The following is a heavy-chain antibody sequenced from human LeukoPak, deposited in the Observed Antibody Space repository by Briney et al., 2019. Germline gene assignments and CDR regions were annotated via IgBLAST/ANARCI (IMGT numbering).Heavy chain of an antibody. CDR3: ARDLRYCSSTSCYYYFDY. CDR2: IIPIFGTA. Sequence: ASVKVSCKASGGTFSSYAISWVRQAPGQGLEWMGGIIPIFGTANYAQKFQGRVTITADEPTSTAYMELSSLRSEDTAVYYCARDLRYCSSTSCYYYFDYWGQGTLVTVSS. CDR1: GGTFSSYA. V-gene: IGHV1-69*13. D-gene: IGHD2-2*01. J-gene: IGHJ4*02.